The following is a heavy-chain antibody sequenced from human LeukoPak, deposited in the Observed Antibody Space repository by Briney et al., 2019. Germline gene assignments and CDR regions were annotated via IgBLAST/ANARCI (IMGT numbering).Heavy chain of an antibody. Sequence: SETLSLTCAVYGGSFSGYYWTWIRQPHGKGLEWIGEINHSGSTNYNPSLKSRLTISVDTSKHQFSLKLTSVTAADTAVFYCARGGDYYGSGIPFDYWGRGTLVTVSS. CDR1: GGSFSGYY. CDR2: INHSGST. D-gene: IGHD3-10*01. V-gene: IGHV4-34*01. CDR3: ARGGDYYGSGIPFDY. J-gene: IGHJ4*02.